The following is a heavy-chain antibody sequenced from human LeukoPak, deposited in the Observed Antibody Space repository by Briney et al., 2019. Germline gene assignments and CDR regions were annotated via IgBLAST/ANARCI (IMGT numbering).Heavy chain of an antibody. J-gene: IGHJ3*02. CDR3: ATDARSSSWYTDAFDI. V-gene: IGHV1-69*02. D-gene: IGHD6-13*01. CDR2: IIPILGIA. CDR1: GGTFSSYT. Sequence: SVKVSCKASGGTFSSYTISWVRKAPGQGLEWMGRIIPILGIANCAQKFQGRVTITADKSTSTAYMELSSLRSEDTAVYYCATDARSSSWYTDAFDIWGQGTMVTVSS.